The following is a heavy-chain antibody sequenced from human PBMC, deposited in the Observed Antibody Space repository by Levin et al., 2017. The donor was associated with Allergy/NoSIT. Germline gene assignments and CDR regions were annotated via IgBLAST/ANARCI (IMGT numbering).Heavy chain of an antibody. CDR1: GFTFSDYY. V-gene: IGHV3-11*01. CDR3: AREIGNNYDFWSGYTNYYYMDV. Sequence: GGSLRLSCAASGFTFSDYYMSWIRQAPGKGLEWVSYISSSGSTIYYADSVKGRFTISRDNAKNSLYLQMNSLRAEDTAVYYCAREIGNNYDFWSGYTNYYYMDVWGKGTTVTVSS. D-gene: IGHD3-3*01. CDR2: ISSSGSTI. J-gene: IGHJ6*03.